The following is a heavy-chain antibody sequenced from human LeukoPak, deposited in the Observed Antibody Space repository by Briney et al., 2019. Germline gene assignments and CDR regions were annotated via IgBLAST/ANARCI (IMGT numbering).Heavy chain of an antibody. CDR1: GLSFSTHG. V-gene: IGHV3-30*02. CDR2: IRYDGVNK. Sequence: GGSLRLSCAASGLSFSTHGMHWVRQAPGKGLEWVAFIRYDGVNKFYGDSVKGRFTISRDNSKNTLYLEMNSLRPEDTAVYYCAKEAGASARNFQHWGQGTLVTVSS. D-gene: IGHD2-15*01. J-gene: IGHJ1*01. CDR3: AKEAGASARNFQH.